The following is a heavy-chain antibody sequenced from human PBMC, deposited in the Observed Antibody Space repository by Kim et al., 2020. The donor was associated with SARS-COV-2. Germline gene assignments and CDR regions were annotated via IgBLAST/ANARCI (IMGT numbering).Heavy chain of an antibody. CDR2: MNPNSGNT. CDR1: GYTFTSYD. Sequence: ASVKVSCKASGYTFTSYDINWVRQATGQGLEWMGWMNPNSGNTGYAQKFQGRVTMTRNTSISTAYMELSSLRSEDTAVYYCARASNYYGSGSYDYWGQGTLVTVSS. J-gene: IGHJ4*02. V-gene: IGHV1-8*01. CDR3: ARASNYYGSGSYDY. D-gene: IGHD3-10*01.